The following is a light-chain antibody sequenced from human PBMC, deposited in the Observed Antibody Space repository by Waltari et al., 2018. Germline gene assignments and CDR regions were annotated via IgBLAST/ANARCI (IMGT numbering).Light chain of an antibody. V-gene: IGLV2-23*01. CDR1: SADLASYNL. CDR3: CSYTGSSTSYG. J-gene: IGLJ1*01. CDR2: EAV. Sequence: QSALTQPASVSGSPGQSITISCTGASADLASYNLVSWYQHHPAKAPKLMIYEAVKRHSGVSNRVSGAKSGTTASLIVSGLQADGDADYSCCSYTGSSTSYGCGSGTKVTVL.